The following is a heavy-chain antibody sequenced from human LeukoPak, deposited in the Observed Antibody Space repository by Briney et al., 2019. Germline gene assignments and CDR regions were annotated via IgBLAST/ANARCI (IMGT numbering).Heavy chain of an antibody. Sequence: GGSLRLSCAASGFTFDDYAMHWVRQAPGKGLEWVSGISWNSGSIGYADSVKGRFTISRDNAKNSLYLQMNSLRAEDTALYYCAKAVAGNLALDYWGQGTLVTVSS. V-gene: IGHV3-9*01. CDR3: AKAVAGNLALDY. CDR2: ISWNSGSI. J-gene: IGHJ4*02. CDR1: GFTFDDYA. D-gene: IGHD6-19*01.